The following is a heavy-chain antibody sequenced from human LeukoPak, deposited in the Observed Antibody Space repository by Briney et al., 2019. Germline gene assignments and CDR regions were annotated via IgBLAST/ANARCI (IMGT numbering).Heavy chain of an antibody. CDR3: ARGRRGYSYGYWVY. CDR1: GGSFGGYY. Sequence: SETLSLTCAVYGGSFGGYYWSWIRQPPGKGLEWIGEINHSGSTNYNPSLKSRVTISVDTSKNQFSLKLSSVTAADTAVYYCARGRRGYSYGYWVYWGQGTLVTVSS. V-gene: IGHV4-34*01. J-gene: IGHJ4*02. D-gene: IGHD5-18*01. CDR2: INHSGST.